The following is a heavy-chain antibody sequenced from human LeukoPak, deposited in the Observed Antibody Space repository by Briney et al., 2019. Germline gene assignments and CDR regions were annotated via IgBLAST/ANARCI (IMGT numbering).Heavy chain of an antibody. CDR2: ISGSGGST. D-gene: IGHD4-17*01. CDR1: GFTFSSHA. Sequence: GGSLRLSCAASGFTFSSHAMSWVRQAPGKGLEWVSAISGSGGSTYYADSVKGRFTISRDNSKNTLYLQMNSLRAEDTAVYYCAKASTDYGDYPFDYWGQGTLVTVSS. CDR3: AKASTDYGDYPFDY. V-gene: IGHV3-23*01. J-gene: IGHJ4*02.